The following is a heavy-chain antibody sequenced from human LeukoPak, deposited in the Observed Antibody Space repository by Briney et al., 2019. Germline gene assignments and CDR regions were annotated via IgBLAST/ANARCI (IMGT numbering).Heavy chain of an antibody. J-gene: IGHJ4*02. CDR1: GGSFSGYY. V-gene: IGHV4-34*01. D-gene: IGHD2-8*01. CDR3: ARVPSMCTNGVCFNGPFDY. Sequence: SETLSLTCAVYGGSFSGYYWSWIRQPPGKGLEWIGEINHSGSTNYNPSLKSRVTISVDTSKNQFSLKLSSVTATDTAVYYCARVPSMCTNGVCFNGPFDYWGQGTLVTVSS. CDR2: INHSGST.